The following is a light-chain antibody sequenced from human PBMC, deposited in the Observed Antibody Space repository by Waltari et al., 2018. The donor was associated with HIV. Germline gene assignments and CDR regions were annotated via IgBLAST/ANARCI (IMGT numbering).Light chain of an antibody. CDR1: HSVSTN. CDR3: QQYYDWPRT. V-gene: IGKV3-15*01. J-gene: IGKJ1*01. Sequence: EIVLTQSPATLSVSPGERATLSCRASHSVSTNLAWYQQKHGQAPRLLIHGASTRAPGVAARFSGSASGTAFTRTISSLQSEDFALYYCQQYYDWPRTFGQGTKVE. CDR2: GAS.